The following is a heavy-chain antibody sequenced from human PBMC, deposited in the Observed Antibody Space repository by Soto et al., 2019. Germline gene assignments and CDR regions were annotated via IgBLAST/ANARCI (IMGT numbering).Heavy chain of an antibody. CDR1: GFTFSSSA. CDR3: SALYYFDSRRSSPLVDF. D-gene: IGHD3-22*01. V-gene: IGHV1-58*01. CDR2: IVVGSGNT. Sequence: SVKVSCKTSGFTFSSSAVHWVRQARGHRLEWIGWIVVGSGNTNYAQKFQERVTITREMSTSTADMELSSLRSQDTAVYYCSALYYFDSRRSSPLVDFSGQATLVTVSS. J-gene: IGHJ4*02.